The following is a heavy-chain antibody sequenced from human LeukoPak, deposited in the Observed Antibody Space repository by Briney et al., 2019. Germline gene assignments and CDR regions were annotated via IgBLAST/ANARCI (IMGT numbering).Heavy chain of an antibody. V-gene: IGHV4-61*02. CDR3: ARGGCSSTSCSIDP. Sequence: SQTLSLTRTVSGGSISSGSYYWSWIRQPAGKGLEWIGRIYTSGSTNYNPSLKSRVTISVDTSKNQFSLKLSSVTAADTAVYYCARGGCSSTSCSIDPWGQGTLVTVSS. CDR1: GGSISSGSYY. J-gene: IGHJ5*02. D-gene: IGHD2-2*01. CDR2: IYTSGST.